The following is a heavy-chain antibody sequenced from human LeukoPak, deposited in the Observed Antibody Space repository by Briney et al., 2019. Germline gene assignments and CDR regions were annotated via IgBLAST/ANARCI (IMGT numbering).Heavy chain of an antibody. Sequence: GSSVKVSCKASRGTFSSYAISLVRQAPGPGLEWMGRIIPILGIANYAQKFQGRVTITADKSTSTAYMELSSLRSEDTAVYYCARATPHFDYWGQGTLVTVSS. CDR3: ARATPHFDY. V-gene: IGHV1-69*04. CDR2: IIPILGIA. J-gene: IGHJ4*02. CDR1: RGTFSSYA.